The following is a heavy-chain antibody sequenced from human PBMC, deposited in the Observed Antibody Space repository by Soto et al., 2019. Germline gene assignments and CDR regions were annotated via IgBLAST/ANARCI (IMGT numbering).Heavy chain of an antibody. CDR3: ARDGNYVDY. V-gene: IGHV3-30-3*01. CDR2: ISYDGSNK. D-gene: IGHD2-15*01. Sequence: QMQLVESGGGVIQPGRSLRLSCEASGFLFSAYAMHWVRQAPGKGLEWVAVISYDGSNKYYADSVKGRFTISRDNSKNTLYLQMNSLRAEDTAVYYCARDGNYVDYWGQGTLVTVSS. J-gene: IGHJ4*02. CDR1: GFLFSAYA.